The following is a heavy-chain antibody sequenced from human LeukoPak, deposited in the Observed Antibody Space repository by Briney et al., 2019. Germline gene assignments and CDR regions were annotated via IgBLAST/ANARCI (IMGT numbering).Heavy chain of an antibody. CDR2: INHSGST. CDR3: ARHPDIVVVPASSRLSNWFDP. Sequence: PSETLSLTCAVYGGSFSGYYWSWIRQPPGKGLEWIGEINHSGSTNYNPSLKSRVTISVDASKNQFSLKLSSVTAADTAVYYCARHPDIVVVPASSRLSNWFDPWGQGTLVTVSS. CDR1: GGSFSGYY. J-gene: IGHJ5*02. V-gene: IGHV4-34*01. D-gene: IGHD2-2*01.